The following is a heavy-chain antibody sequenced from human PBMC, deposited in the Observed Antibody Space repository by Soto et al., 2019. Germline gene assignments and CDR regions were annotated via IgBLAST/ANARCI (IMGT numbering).Heavy chain of an antibody. CDR1: GFTFSSYA. Sequence: GGSLRLSCAASGFTFSSYAMSWVRQAPGKGLEWVSAISGSGGSTYYADPVKGRFTISRDNSKNTLYLQMNSLSAEGTAVYYCAKEGNPYYYYGMDVWGQGTTVTVSS. CDR3: AKEGNPYYYYGMDV. CDR2: ISGSGGST. D-gene: IGHD1-1*01. V-gene: IGHV3-23*01. J-gene: IGHJ6*02.